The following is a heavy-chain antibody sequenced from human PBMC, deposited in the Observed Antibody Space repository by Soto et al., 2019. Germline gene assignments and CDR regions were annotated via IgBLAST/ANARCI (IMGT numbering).Heavy chain of an antibody. Sequence: GGSLRLSCAASGFTVSSYGMHWVRQAPGKGLEWVAVISYDGSNKYYADSVKGRFTISRDNSKNTLYLQMNSLRAEDTAVYYCAKDAAAPAPFDYWGQGTLVTVSS. V-gene: IGHV3-30*18. J-gene: IGHJ4*02. CDR2: ISYDGSNK. CDR1: GFTVSSYG. D-gene: IGHD2-2*01. CDR3: AKDAAAPAPFDY.